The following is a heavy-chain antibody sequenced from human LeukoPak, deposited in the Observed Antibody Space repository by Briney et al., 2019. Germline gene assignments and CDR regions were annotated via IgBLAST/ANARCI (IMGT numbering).Heavy chain of an antibody. CDR3: VKDFDY. J-gene: IGHJ4*02. Sequence: GGSLRLSCAASGFTFSSYGMHWVRQAPGKGLEWVAVISYDGSNKYYADSVKGRFTISRDNSKNTLYLQMNSLRAGDTALYYCVKDFDYWGQGTLVTVSS. CDR2: ISYDGSNK. V-gene: IGHV3-30*18. CDR1: GFTFSSYG.